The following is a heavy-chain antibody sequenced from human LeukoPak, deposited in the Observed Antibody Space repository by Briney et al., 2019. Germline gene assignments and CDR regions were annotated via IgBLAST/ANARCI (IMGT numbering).Heavy chain of an antibody. V-gene: IGHV1-2*02. J-gene: IGHJ4*02. D-gene: IGHD1-7*01. CDR2: INPNSGGT. Sequence: GASVKVSCKASGYIFTGYFMHWVRQAPGQGLEWMGWINPNSGGTNYAQMFQGRVTMTRDTSISTAYMELSRLRSDDTAVYYCARGSRRITGTTWFNYWGQGTLVTVSS. CDR1: GYIFTGYF. CDR3: ARGSRRITGTTWFNY.